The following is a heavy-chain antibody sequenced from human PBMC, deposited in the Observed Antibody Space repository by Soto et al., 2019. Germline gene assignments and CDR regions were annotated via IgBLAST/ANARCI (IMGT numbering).Heavy chain of an antibody. J-gene: IGHJ4*02. CDR1: GFTFSSYG. CDR3: ARDQQWLVRFYFDF. V-gene: IGHV3-33*01. D-gene: IGHD6-19*01. Sequence: PGGSLRLSCAASGFTFSSYGIHWGRQAPGKGLEWVAVIWYDGSNKYYADSVRGRFTISRDNSKNTLYLQMNSLRAEDTAVYYCARDQQWLVRFYFDFWGQGTLVTVSS. CDR2: IWYDGSNK.